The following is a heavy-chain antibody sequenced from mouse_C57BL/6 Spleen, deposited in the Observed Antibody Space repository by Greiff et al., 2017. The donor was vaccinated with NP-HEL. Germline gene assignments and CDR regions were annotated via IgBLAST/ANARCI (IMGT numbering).Heavy chain of an antibody. CDR2: IWSGGST. CDR1: GFSLTSYG. J-gene: IGHJ3*01. CDR3: ARNWVNGNYAWFAY. Sequence: QVQLQQSGPGLVQPSQSLSITCTVSGFSLTSYGVHWVRQSPGKGLEWLGVIWSGGSTDYNAAFITSLSISKDNSKSQVFFKMNRLQADDTAIYYCARNWVNGNYAWFAYWGQGTLVTVSA. V-gene: IGHV2-2*01. D-gene: IGHD2-1*01.